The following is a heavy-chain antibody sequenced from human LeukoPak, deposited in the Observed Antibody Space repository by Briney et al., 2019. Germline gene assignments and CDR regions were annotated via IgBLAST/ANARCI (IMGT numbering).Heavy chain of an antibody. Sequence: GGSLRLSCAASGFTFSSYWMHWVRQAPGKGLVWVSRINSDGSSTNYADSVKGRFTISRDNAKNTLYLQMNSLRAEDTAVYYCARGGRIAARPLDYWGQGTLVTVSS. D-gene: IGHD6-6*01. CDR2: INSDGSST. CDR3: ARGGRIAARPLDY. V-gene: IGHV3-74*01. J-gene: IGHJ4*02. CDR1: GFTFSSYW.